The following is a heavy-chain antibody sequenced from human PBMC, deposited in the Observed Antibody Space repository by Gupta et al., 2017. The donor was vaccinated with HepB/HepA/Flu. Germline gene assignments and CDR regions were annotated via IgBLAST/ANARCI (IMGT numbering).Heavy chain of an antibody. D-gene: IGHD3-10*01. V-gene: IGHV3-7*01. CDR1: GFTFTTYW. CDR3: ARLQWFGESSRYRAFDY. Sequence: EVHLVESGGGLVQPGGSLKLSCAASGFTFTTYWMSWVRQAPGKGLEWVASIKEDGSDEHYVDSVKGRFTISRDNAKNSLYLQMNSLRAEDTAVYYCARLQWFGESSRYRAFDYWGQGTLVTVSS. CDR2: IKEDGSDE. J-gene: IGHJ4*02.